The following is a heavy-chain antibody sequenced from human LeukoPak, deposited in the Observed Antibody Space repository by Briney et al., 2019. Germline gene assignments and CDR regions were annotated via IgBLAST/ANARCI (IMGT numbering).Heavy chain of an antibody. Sequence: SETLSLTCAVSGGSFSGYYWSWIRQPPGKGLEWIGEINHSGSTNYNPSLKSRVTISVDTSKNQFSLKLSSVTAADTAVYYCARPDTMKELKGFDPWGQGTLVTVSS. CDR1: GGSFSGYY. CDR3: ARPDTMKELKGFDP. J-gene: IGHJ5*02. V-gene: IGHV4-34*01. CDR2: INHSGST. D-gene: IGHD3-22*01.